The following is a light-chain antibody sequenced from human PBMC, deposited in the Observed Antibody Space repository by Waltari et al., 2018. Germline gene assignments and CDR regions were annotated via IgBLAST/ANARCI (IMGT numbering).Light chain of an antibody. CDR3: SSHTSTVPHV. V-gene: IGLV2-14*01. CDR2: EVS. J-gene: IGLJ1*01. Sequence: QSALTQPASVSGSPGQSITISCTGTSNDVGGYGYVSWYQQYPGSAPNLIIYEVSYRPSGISTRFSGSKSGNTASLTISGLQADDEADYYCSSHTSTVPHVFGTGTRVTV. CDR1: SNDVGGYGY.